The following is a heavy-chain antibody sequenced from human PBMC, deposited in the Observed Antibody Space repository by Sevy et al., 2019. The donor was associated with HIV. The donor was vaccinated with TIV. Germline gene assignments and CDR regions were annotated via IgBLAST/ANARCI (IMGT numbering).Heavy chain of an antibody. CDR3: VRAIAKDGSF. V-gene: IGHV3-7*01. Sequence: GGSLRLSCVASGFSLNNYWMNWVRQAPGKGLECVANINQDGSVKYYVESVRGRFTISRDNARNLVFLQMSSLRVDDSALYYCVRAIAKDGSFWGQGTLVTVSS. CDR2: INQDGSVK. CDR1: GFSLNNYW. J-gene: IGHJ4*02. D-gene: IGHD6-13*01.